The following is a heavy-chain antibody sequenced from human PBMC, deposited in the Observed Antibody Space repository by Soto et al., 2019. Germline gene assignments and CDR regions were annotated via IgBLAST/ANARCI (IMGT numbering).Heavy chain of an antibody. V-gene: IGHV2-26*01. D-gene: IGHD1-7*01. CDR2: IFWNDER. J-gene: IGHJ4*02. Sequence: SGPTLVNPTETLTLTCTVSGFSLSKARMGVSWIRQPPGKALEWLAHIFWNDERSYSTSLKSRLTISKDTSKSQVVLTMTNMDPVDTGTYYCTRALREELPIYYLYSWGQGTLVTVSS. CDR1: GFSLSKARMG. CDR3: TRALREELPIYYLYS.